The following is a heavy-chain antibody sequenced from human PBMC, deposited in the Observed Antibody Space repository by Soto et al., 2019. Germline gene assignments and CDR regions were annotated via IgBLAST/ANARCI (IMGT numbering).Heavy chain of an antibody. CDR3: ARDSFTVAGSWYAFDI. D-gene: IGHD6-19*01. CDR1: GGTFSSYA. J-gene: IGHJ3*02. V-gene: IGHV1-69*13. CDR2: IIPIFGTA. Sequence: SVKVSCKASGGTFSSYAISWVRQAPGQGLEWMGGIIPIFGTANYAQKFQGRVTITADESTSTAYMELSSLRSEDTAVYYCARDSFTVAGSWYAFDIWGQGTMVTVSS.